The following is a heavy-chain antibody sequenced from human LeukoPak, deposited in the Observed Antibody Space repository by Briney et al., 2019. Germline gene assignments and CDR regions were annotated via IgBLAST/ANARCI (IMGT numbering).Heavy chain of an antibody. V-gene: IGHV3-48*03. CDR2: ISSSGSTI. CDR1: GFTFSSYV. J-gene: IGHJ6*01. Sequence: HTGGSLRHFYAASGFTFSSYVMNWVRQAPGKGLEWVSYISSSGSTIYYADSVKGRFTISRDNATNSLYLQMNSLRAEDTAVYYCARDSSGYYHGAYIDCMATWGKGTTVTVSS. CDR3: ARDSSGYYHGAYIDCMAT. D-gene: IGHD3-22*01.